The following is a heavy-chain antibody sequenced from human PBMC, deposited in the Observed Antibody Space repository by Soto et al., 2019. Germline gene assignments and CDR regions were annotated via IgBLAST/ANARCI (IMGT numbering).Heavy chain of an antibody. Sequence: QVQLVESGGGVVQPGRSLRLSCAASGFTFSSYGMHWVRQAPGKGLEWVAVISYDGSNKYYADSVKGRFTISRDNSKNTLYLQMNSLRAEDTAVYYCAKDRRYYYSGMDVWGQGTTVTVSS. D-gene: IGHD6-6*01. CDR3: AKDRRYYYSGMDV. CDR1: GFTFSSYG. J-gene: IGHJ6*02. CDR2: ISYDGSNK. V-gene: IGHV3-30*18.